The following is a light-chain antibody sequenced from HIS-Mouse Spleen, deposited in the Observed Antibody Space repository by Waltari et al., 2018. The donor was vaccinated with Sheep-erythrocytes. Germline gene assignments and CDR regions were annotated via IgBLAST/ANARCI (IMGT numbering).Light chain of an antibody. J-gene: IGLJ1*01. CDR1: SSDVGGCNY. Sequence: QSALTQPRSVSGSPGHSVTISCTGTSSDVGGCNYVSWYHPHPGKAPKLMIYDVSKRPSGVPDRFSGSKSGNTASLTISGLQAEDEADYYCCSYAGSYNHVFATGTKVTVL. CDR3: CSYAGSYNHV. CDR2: DVS. V-gene: IGLV2-11*01.